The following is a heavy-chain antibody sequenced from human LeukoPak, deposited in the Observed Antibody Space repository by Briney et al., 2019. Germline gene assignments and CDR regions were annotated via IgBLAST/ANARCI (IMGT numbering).Heavy chain of an antibody. D-gene: IGHD2-15*01. J-gene: IGHJ3*02. V-gene: IGHV1-69*04. Sequence: ASVKVSCEASGYTFTSYGISWVRQAPGQGLEWMGRIIPILGIANYAQKFQGRVTITADKSTSTAYMELSSLRSEDTAVYYCARENLGYCSGGSCYNAFDIWGQGTMVTVSS. CDR3: ARENLGYCSGGSCYNAFDI. CDR2: IIPILGIA. CDR1: GYTFTSYG.